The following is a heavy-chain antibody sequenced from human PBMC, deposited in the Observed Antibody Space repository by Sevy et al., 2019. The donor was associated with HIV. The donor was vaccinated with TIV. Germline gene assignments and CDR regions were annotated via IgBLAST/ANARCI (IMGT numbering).Heavy chain of an antibody. V-gene: IGHV4-30-2*01. Sequence: SENLSLTCAVSGGSISSGGYSWSWIRQPPGKGLEWIGYIYHSGSTYYNPSLKSRVTISVDRSKNQFSLKLSSVTAADTAVYYCATYYGDHNYFDYWGQGTLVTVSS. D-gene: IGHD4-17*01. CDR3: ATYYGDHNYFDY. CDR1: GGSISSGGYS. J-gene: IGHJ4*02. CDR2: IYHSGST.